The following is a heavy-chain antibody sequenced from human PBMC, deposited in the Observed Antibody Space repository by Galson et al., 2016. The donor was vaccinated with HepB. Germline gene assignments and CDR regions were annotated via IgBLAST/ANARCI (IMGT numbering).Heavy chain of an antibody. Sequence: SLRLSCAASRFTFSNYGMHWVRQAPGKGLEWVAVIWYDGSQKYYADSVKGRFTISRDNSKNTLSLQMNSLRAEDTAVYYCAKGRPDYYGSGSYAPLAYWGQGTRVTVSS. CDR3: AKGRPDYYGSGSYAPLAY. J-gene: IGHJ4*02. CDR2: IWYDGSQK. V-gene: IGHV3-33*06. D-gene: IGHD3-10*01. CDR1: RFTFSNYG.